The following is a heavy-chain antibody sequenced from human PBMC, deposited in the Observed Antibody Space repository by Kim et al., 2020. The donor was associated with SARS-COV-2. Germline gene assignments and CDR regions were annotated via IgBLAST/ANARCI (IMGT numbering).Heavy chain of an antibody. Sequence: SFQGQVTISADKSISTAYLQWSSLKASDTAMYYCARTTDYVWGSYRIFDYWGQGTLVTVSS. CDR3: ARTTDYVWGSYRIFDY. D-gene: IGHD3-16*02. V-gene: IGHV5-51*01. J-gene: IGHJ4*02.